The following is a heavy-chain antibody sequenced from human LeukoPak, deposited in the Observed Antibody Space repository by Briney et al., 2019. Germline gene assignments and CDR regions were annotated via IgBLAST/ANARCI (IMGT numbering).Heavy chain of an antibody. Sequence: SVKVSCKVSGGSFSSYALTWVRQAPGQGLEWLGGIIPIIGVPNYARRFQGRGIISAEKSTNTVYMELSSLRSEDTAVYYCARDWSAVGSIRSAFDIWGQGTMVTVSS. CDR1: GGSFSSYA. V-gene: IGHV1-69*10. CDR2: IIPIIGVP. D-gene: IGHD1-26*01. J-gene: IGHJ3*02. CDR3: ARDWSAVGSIRSAFDI.